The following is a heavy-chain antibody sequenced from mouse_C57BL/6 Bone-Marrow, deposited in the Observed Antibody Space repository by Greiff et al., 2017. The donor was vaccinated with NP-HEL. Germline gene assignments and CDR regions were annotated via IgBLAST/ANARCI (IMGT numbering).Heavy chain of an antibody. CDR3: AREGAIYYYGSSYEAWFAY. CDR2: INPNNGGT. V-gene: IGHV1-22*01. J-gene: IGHJ3*01. D-gene: IGHD1-1*01. Sequence: VQLKQSGPELVKPGASVKMSCKASGYTFTDYNMHWVKQSHGKSLEWIGYINPNNGGTSYNQKFKGKATLTVNKSSSTAYMELRSLTSEDSAVYYCAREGAIYYYGSSYEAWFAYWGQGTLVTVSA. CDR1: GYTFTDYN.